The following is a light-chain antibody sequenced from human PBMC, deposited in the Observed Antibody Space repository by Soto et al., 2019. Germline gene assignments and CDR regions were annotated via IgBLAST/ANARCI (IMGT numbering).Light chain of an antibody. Sequence: IQVTQCPSTLSASVGYRVTITCRASQTISSWLAWYQQKPGKAPNLLIYTASYLQGGVPSRFSGSGSGTDFTLTISSLQPEDFATYYCQQTYSSPITFGQGTRLEIK. V-gene: IGKV1-39*01. CDR1: QTISSW. J-gene: IGKJ5*01. CDR2: TAS. CDR3: QQTYSSPIT.